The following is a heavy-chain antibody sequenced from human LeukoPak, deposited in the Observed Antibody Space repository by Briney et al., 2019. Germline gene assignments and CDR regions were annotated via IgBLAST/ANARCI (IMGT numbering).Heavy chain of an antibody. V-gene: IGHV1-18*01. D-gene: IGHD1-26*01. CDR1: GYTFTSYG. J-gene: IGHJ4*02. CDR2: ISAYNGNT. Sequence: ASVKVSCKASGYTFTSYGISWVRQAPGQGLEWMGWISAYNGNTNYAQKLQGRVTMSTDTSTSTAHMELRSLRSDDTAVYYCARDRDSGSPFDYWGQGTLVTVSS. CDR3: ARDRDSGSPFDY.